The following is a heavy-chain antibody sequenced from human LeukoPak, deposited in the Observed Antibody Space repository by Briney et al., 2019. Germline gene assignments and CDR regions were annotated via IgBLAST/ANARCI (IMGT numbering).Heavy chain of an antibody. CDR3: ARVEDGSSWSPFDY. D-gene: IGHD6-13*01. V-gene: IGHV3-74*01. Sequence: GGSLRLSCAASEFIFGNYWMHWVRQVPGKGLVWVSRINTDGSGTNYADSVKGRFIISRDNAKNTLYLQMNSLRAEDTAVYYCARVEDGSSWSPFDYWGQGTLVTVSS. CDR2: INTDGSGT. J-gene: IGHJ4*02. CDR1: EFIFGNYW.